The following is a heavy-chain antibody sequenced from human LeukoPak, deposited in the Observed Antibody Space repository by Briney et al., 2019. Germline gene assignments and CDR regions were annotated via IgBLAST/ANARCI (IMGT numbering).Heavy chain of an antibody. V-gene: IGHV3-23*01. Sequence: GGSLRLSCAASGFTFSSFAMSWVRQAPGKGLEWVSAISGIGVSTYYADSVKGRFTISRDNSKNTLYLQMNSLRAEDTAVYYCAKAPGDYYYYMDVWGKGTTVTVSS. CDR3: AKAPGDYYYYMDV. CDR1: GFTFSSFA. D-gene: IGHD3-10*01. J-gene: IGHJ6*03. CDR2: ISGIGVST.